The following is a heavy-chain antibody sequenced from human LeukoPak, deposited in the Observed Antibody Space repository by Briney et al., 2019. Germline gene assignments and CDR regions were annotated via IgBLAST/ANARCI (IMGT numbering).Heavy chain of an antibody. CDR2: IQYDRSNQ. V-gene: IGHV3-30*02. Sequence: GGSLRLSCAASGFTFSSYGMSWVRQAPGKGLEWVAYIQYDRSNQQYAGSVKGRFSISRDNSKNTLYLQMNSLRAEDTAVYYCAKDRCSNGIGCLYYYMDVWGKGTTVTISS. D-gene: IGHD2-8*01. J-gene: IGHJ6*04. CDR1: GFTFSSYG. CDR3: AKDRCSNGIGCLYYYMDV.